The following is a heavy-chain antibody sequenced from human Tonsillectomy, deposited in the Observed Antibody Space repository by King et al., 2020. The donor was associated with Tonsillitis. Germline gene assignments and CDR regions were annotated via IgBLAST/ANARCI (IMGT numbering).Heavy chain of an antibody. V-gene: IGHV1-2*02. Sequence: QLVQSGAEVKKPGASVKVSCKASGYTFTGYYMHWVRQAPGQGLEWMGWINPNSGGTNYAQKFQGRVTMTRDTSISTAYMELSRLRSDDTAVYYCARVSRRAYYYYGRDVWGQGTTVTVSS. CDR2: INPNSGGT. CDR1: GYTFTGYY. J-gene: IGHJ6*02. CDR3: ARVSRRAYYYYGRDV.